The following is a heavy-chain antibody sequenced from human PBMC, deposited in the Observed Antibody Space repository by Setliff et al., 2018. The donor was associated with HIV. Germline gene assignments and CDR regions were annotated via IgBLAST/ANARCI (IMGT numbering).Heavy chain of an antibody. CDR2: IYDSGST. Sequence: TLSLTCTVSGGSLSGFYWNWLRQSAVKVLQWIGRIYDSGSTKYNPSLKSRVTMSLDTSKNQLSLNLDSVTAADTAVYYCARDRLTYYFDYLGQVILVTVSS. D-gene: IGHD3-22*01. CDR3: ARDRLTYYFDY. V-gene: IGHV4-4*07. CDR1: GGSLSGFY. J-gene: IGHJ4*02.